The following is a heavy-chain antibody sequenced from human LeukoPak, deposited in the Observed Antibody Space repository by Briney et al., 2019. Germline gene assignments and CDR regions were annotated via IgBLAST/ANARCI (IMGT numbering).Heavy chain of an antibody. Sequence: SVTVSCKASGYPFTSYGISWVRQAPGHGLERTGSISAYNGNTNYAPNLQRRVTMTTDTPTSTAYMELRSLRSDDTAVYYCARDPVTGTTPSPNYGMDVWGQGTTVTVSS. CDR1: GYPFTSYG. V-gene: IGHV1-18*01. CDR2: ISAYNGNT. CDR3: ARDPVTGTTPSPNYGMDV. D-gene: IGHD1-20*01. J-gene: IGHJ6*02.